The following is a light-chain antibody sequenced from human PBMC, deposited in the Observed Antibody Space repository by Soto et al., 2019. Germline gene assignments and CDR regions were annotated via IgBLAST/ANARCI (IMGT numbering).Light chain of an antibody. V-gene: IGKV3-11*01. CDR3: QQRRDWPIT. CDR2: EAT. CDR1: QNVMTY. J-gene: IGKJ5*01. Sequence: EIVLTQSPATLSLSPGERATLSCRASQNVMTYLAWYQQKPGQAPRLLIYEATNRATGIPARFSGSGSATDFTLIISSLDPEDFAVYYCQQRRDWPITFGQGTRLEIK.